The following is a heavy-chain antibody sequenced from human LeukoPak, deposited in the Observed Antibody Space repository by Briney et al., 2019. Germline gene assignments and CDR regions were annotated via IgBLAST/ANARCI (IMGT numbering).Heavy chain of an antibody. V-gene: IGHV3-48*03. Sequence: GGSLRLSCAASGFTFSDYEMNWVRQAPGKGLEWLSYIGGSGSAIHYADSVKGRFTISRDNAENSLYLQMNSLRAEDTAVYYCARDGTPHYTTGWVFFDYWGQGTLVTVSS. CDR1: GFTFSDYE. CDR2: IGGSGSAI. CDR3: ARDGTPHYTTGWVFFDY. D-gene: IGHD6-25*01. J-gene: IGHJ4*02.